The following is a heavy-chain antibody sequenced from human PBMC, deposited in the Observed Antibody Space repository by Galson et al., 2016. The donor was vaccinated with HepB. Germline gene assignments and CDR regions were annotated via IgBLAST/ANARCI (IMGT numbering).Heavy chain of an antibody. CDR1: GGALSSGSYY. CDR3: ARVGIVMVVAATTRVFDY. J-gene: IGHJ4*02. Sequence: SETLSLTCTVSGGALSSGSYYRGWIRQPPGKGLEWIGSVYPGGSTFYNPSLKSRVTISEDTSKNQFSLKLSSVTAADTAVYYCARVGIVMVVAATTRVFDYWGQGIPVTVSS. V-gene: IGHV4-39*07. D-gene: IGHD2-15*01. CDR2: VYPGGST.